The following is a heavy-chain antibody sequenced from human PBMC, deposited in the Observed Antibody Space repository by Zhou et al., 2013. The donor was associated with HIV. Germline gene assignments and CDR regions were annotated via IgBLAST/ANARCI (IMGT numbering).Heavy chain of an antibody. CDR1: GYTFTGYY. Sequence: QVQLVQSGAEVKKPGASVKVSCKASGYTFTGYYMHWVRQAPGQGLEWMGWINPNSGGTNYAQKFQGRVTMTRDTSISTAYMELSRLRSDDTAVYYCARDGQRSSGSYYYYFDYWGQGTLVTVSS. V-gene: IGHV1-2*02. CDR3: ARDGQRSSGSYYYYFDY. D-gene: IGHD1-26*01. CDR2: INPNSGGT. J-gene: IGHJ4*02.